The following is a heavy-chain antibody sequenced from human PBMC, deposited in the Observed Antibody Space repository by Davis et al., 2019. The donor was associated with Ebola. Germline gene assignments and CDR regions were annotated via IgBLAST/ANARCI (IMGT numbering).Heavy chain of an antibody. D-gene: IGHD6-13*01. Sequence: AASVKVSCKASGYTFTGYYMHWVRQAPGQGLEWMGIINPSGGSTSYAQKFQGRVTMTRDTSTSTVYMELSSLRSEDTAVYYCARTPRRYSSSWSHNQRGWFDPWGQGTLVTVSS. V-gene: IGHV1-46*01. J-gene: IGHJ5*02. CDR1: GYTFTGYY. CDR2: INPSGGST. CDR3: ARTPRRYSSSWSHNQRGWFDP.